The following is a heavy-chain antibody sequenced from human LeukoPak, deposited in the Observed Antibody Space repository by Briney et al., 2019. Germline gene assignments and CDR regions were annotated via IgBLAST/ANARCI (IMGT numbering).Heavy chain of an antibody. CDR2: INHSGST. D-gene: IGHD6-13*01. Sequence: SETLSLTCAVYGGSFSGDYWSWIRQPPGKGLEWIGEINHSGSTNYNPSLKSRVTISVDTSKNQFSLKLSSVTAADAAVYYCARYEQLGLQLFGMDVWGRGPTITVSS. J-gene: IGHJ6*02. CDR1: GGSFSGDY. CDR3: ARYEQLGLQLFGMDV. V-gene: IGHV4-34*01.